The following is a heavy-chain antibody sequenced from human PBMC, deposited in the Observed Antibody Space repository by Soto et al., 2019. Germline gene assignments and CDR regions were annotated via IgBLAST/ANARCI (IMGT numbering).Heavy chain of an antibody. D-gene: IGHD3-22*01. CDR3: TTYSYSTMILVRFDY. J-gene: IGHJ4*01. Sequence: EVQLVESGGGLVKPGGSLRLSCAASGFTFSNAWINWVRQAPGKGLEWVGRIKSKTDGGTTDYAAPVKGRFAISRYDSKNILYLQMTSLKIEDTSVYYCTTYSYSTMILVRFDYWGHVTLVTVSS. CDR1: GFTFSNAW. V-gene: IGHV3-15*07. CDR2: IKSKTDGGTT.